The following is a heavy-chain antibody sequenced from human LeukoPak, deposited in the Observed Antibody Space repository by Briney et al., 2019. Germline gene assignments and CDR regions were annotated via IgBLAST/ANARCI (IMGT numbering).Heavy chain of an antibody. CDR1: GGSISSSSYY. D-gene: IGHD3-22*01. V-gene: IGHV4-39*07. CDR2: IYYSGST. CDR3: ARDCYYDSSGYYDY. J-gene: IGHJ4*02. Sequence: SETLSLTCTVSGGSISSSSYYWGWIRQPPGKGLEWIGSIYYSGSTYYNPSLKSRVTISVDTSKNQFSLKLSSVTAADTAVYYCARDCYYDSSGYYDYWGQGTLVTVSS.